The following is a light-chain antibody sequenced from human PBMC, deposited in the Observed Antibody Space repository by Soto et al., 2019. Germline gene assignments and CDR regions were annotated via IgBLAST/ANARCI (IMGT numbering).Light chain of an antibody. CDR1: QSVNHN. CDR3: QQYYNWPPFT. V-gene: IGKV3-15*01. J-gene: IGKJ2*01. Sequence: EIVMTQSPATLSVSPGERATLSCRASQSVNHNLAWYKQKPGQAPRLLIYGASTRATGFPARFSGSGSGKDFTLTISSLQSEDFAVYYCQQYYNWPPFTFGQGTKLEIK. CDR2: GAS.